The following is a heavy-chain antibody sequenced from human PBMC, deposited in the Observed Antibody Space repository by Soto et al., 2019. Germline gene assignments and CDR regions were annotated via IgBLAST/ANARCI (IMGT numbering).Heavy chain of an antibody. CDR3: ARLPFPWGWFDP. CDR2: ISGSGRTI. CDR1: GIIFSDY. V-gene: IGHV3-11*01. J-gene: IGHJ5*02. D-gene: IGHD3-16*01. Sequence: QVQLVESGGGLVKPGGSLRLSCAASGIIFSDYMSWVCQAPGKGLEWLSYISGSGRTIYSADSVKGRFTISRDNATNSLHLQMNNLRAEDTAVYYCARLPFPWGWFDPWGQGTLVTVSS.